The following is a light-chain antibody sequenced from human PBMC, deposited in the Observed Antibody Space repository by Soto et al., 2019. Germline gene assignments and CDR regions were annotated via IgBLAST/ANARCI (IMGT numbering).Light chain of an antibody. J-gene: IGLJ1*01. CDR1: SSNIGAGYD. Sequence: QTVVTQPPSVSGAPGQRVTISCTGSSSNIGAGYDVHWYQQRPGAAPKLLISANINRPSGVPDRFSGSKSGTSASLAITGLQADDEGDYYCQSYGSTLSARYVFGTGTKLTVL. CDR2: ANI. CDR3: QSYGSTLSARYV. V-gene: IGLV1-40*01.